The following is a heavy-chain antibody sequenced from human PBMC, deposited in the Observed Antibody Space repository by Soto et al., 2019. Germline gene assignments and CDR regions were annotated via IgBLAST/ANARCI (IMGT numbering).Heavy chain of an antibody. Sequence: GGSLRLSCAASGFTFSSYSMNWVRQAPGKGLEWVSAISSSSSYIYYADSVKGRFTISRDDAKNSLYLQMNSLRAEDTAVYYCARDRGYCSGGSCYPHLGMDVWGQGTTVTVSS. J-gene: IGHJ6*02. D-gene: IGHD2-15*01. CDR1: GFTFSSYS. CDR3: ARDRGYCSGGSCYPHLGMDV. CDR2: ISSSSSYI. V-gene: IGHV3-21*01.